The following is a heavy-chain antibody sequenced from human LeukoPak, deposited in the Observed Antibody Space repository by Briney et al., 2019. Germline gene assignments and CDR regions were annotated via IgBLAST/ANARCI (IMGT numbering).Heavy chain of an antibody. J-gene: IGHJ4*02. CDR2: IYISGST. CDR1: GGSISSGSYY. Sequence: PSQTLSLTCTVSGGSISSGSYYWSWIRQPAGKGLEWIGRIYISGSTNYNPSLKSRVTISVDTSKNQFSLKLNSVTAADTAVYYCASQRSGPPFGFDYWGQGTLVTVSS. D-gene: IGHD3-3*01. CDR3: ASQRSGPPFGFDY. V-gene: IGHV4-61*02.